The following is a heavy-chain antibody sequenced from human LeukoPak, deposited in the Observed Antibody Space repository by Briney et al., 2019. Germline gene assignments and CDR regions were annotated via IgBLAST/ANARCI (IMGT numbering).Heavy chain of an antibody. CDR1: GGSISSSSYY. J-gene: IGHJ4*02. Sequence: SETLSLTCTVSGGSISSSSYYWGWIRQPPGKGLEWIGTIYYSGSTYYNPSLKGRVTISVDTSKNQFSLKLSSVTAADTAVYYCARRPLNYYDSSGYLLTFFDYWGQGTLVTVSS. CDR2: IYYSGST. D-gene: IGHD3-22*01. V-gene: IGHV4-39*01. CDR3: ARRPLNYYDSSGYLLTFFDY.